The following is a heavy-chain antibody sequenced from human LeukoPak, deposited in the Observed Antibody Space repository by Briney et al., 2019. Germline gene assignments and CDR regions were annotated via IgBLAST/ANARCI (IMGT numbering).Heavy chain of an antibody. CDR1: GFTFSSFW. V-gene: IGHV3-7*01. Sequence: PGGSLRLSCAASGFTFSSFWMSWVHQAPGKGLEWVANIKEDGSQKYYVDSVKGRFTISRDNAKNSLYLQVSTLRAEDTAVYYCSRDNRGKDYWGQGTLVTVSS. CDR2: IKEDGSQK. J-gene: IGHJ4*02. D-gene: IGHD7-27*01. CDR3: SRDNRGKDY.